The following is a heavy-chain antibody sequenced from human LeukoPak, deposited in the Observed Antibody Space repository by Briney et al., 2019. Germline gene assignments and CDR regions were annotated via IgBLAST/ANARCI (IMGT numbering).Heavy chain of an antibody. CDR1: GFTFSSYA. V-gene: IGHV3-23*01. Sequence: GGSLRLSCAASGFTFSSYAMSWVRQAPGKGLEWVSVISGSDGSTYYADSVKGRFTISRVNSKNTLYLQMNSLRAEDTAVYYCAKDLYGDYMIDYWGQGTLVTVSS. J-gene: IGHJ4*02. CDR2: ISGSDGST. CDR3: AKDLYGDYMIDY. D-gene: IGHD4-17*01.